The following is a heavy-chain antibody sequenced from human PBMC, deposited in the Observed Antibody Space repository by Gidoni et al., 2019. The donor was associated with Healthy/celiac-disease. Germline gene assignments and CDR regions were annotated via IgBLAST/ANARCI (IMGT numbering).Heavy chain of an antibody. CDR3: AREAYYYDSSGYWVFDY. CDR1: GVTFSSYG. D-gene: IGHD3-22*01. V-gene: IGHV3-33*01. CDR2: IWYDVSNK. J-gene: IGHJ4*02. Sequence: QVQLVESGGGVVQPGRSLRLSCAASGVTFSSYGMHWVRQAPGKGLEWVAVIWYDVSNKYYADSVNVRFTISRDNSKNTLYLQMNSLRAEDTAVYYCAREAYYYDSSGYWVFDYWGQGTLVTVSS.